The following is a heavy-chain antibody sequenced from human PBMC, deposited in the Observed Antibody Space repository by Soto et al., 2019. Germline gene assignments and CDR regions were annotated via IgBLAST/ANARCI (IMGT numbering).Heavy chain of an antibody. D-gene: IGHD3-22*01. Sequence: ASVKVSCKASAGTFSSYAISWVRQAPGQGLEWMGIINPSGGSTNYAQKLQGRVSMTRDRSTSTVHMELSSLRSDDTAMYYCAREYGNYDSSGYYAYWGQGTLVTVSS. J-gene: IGHJ4*02. CDR1: AGTFSSYA. CDR3: AREYGNYDSSGYYAY. V-gene: IGHV1-46*01. CDR2: INPSGGST.